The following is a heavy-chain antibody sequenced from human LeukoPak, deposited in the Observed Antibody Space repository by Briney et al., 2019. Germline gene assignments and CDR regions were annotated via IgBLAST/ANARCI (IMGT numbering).Heavy chain of an antibody. CDR1: GGSISSYY. CDR3: ARLNCSSTSCLGAFDI. Sequence: PSETLSLTCTVSGGSISSYYWSWIRQPPGKGLEWIGYIYYSGSTNYNPSLKSRVTISVDTSKNQFSLKLSSVTAADTAVYYCARLNCSSTSCLGAFDIWGQGTMVTVSS. D-gene: IGHD2-2*01. J-gene: IGHJ3*02. V-gene: IGHV4-59*08. CDR2: IYYSGST.